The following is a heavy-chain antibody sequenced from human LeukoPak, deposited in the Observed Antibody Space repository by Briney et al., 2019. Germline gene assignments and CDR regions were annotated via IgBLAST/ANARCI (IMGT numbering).Heavy chain of an antibody. V-gene: IGHV4-34*01. Sequence: SETLSLTCAVYGGSFSGYYWSWIRQPPGKGLEWIGSIYYSGSTYYNPSLKSRVTISVDTSKNQFSLKLSSVTAADTAVYYCARASYFDYWGQGTLVTVSS. CDR2: IYYSGST. J-gene: IGHJ4*02. CDR1: GGSFSGYY. CDR3: ARASYFDY.